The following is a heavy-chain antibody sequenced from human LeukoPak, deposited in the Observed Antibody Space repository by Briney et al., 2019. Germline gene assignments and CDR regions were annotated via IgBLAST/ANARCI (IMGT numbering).Heavy chain of an antibody. CDR1: GGTFSSYA. Sequence: SVKVSCKASGGTFSSYAISWVRQAPGQGLEWMGRIIPILGIANYAQKFQGRVTITADKSTSTAYMELSSLRSEDTAVYYCATARSGYCSSTSCYTGNNGWFDPWGQGTLVTVSS. J-gene: IGHJ5*02. CDR2: IIPILGIA. D-gene: IGHD2-2*02. V-gene: IGHV1-69*04. CDR3: ATARSGYCSSTSCYTGNNGWFDP.